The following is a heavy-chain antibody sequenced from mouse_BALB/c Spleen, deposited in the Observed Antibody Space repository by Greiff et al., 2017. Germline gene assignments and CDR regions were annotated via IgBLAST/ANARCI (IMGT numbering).Heavy chain of an antibody. Sequence: LQQPGSELVRPGASVKLSCKASGYTFTSYWMHWVKQRPGQGLEWIGNIYPGSGSTNYDEKFKSKATLTVDTSSSTAYMQLSSLTSEDSAVYYCTNYYGNYEGGLWGQGTTLTVSS. D-gene: IGHD2-1*01. CDR3: TNYYGNYEGGL. CDR2: IYPGSGST. CDR1: GYTFTSYW. V-gene: IGHV1S22*01. J-gene: IGHJ2*01.